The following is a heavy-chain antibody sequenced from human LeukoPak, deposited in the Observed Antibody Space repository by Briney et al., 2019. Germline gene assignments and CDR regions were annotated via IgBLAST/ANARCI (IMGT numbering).Heavy chain of an antibody. J-gene: IGHJ5*02. V-gene: IGHV3-7*01. Sequence: GGSLRLSCAASGFTFNSYWMSWVRQAPGKGLEWVANIKEDGSAQYYVDSVKGRFTISRDNAQNSLNLQMNSLRAKDTAVYYCATSSNAPGNHWGQGTLVTVSS. CDR3: ATSSNAPGNH. CDR1: GFTFNSYW. D-gene: IGHD2-2*01. CDR2: IKEDGSAQ.